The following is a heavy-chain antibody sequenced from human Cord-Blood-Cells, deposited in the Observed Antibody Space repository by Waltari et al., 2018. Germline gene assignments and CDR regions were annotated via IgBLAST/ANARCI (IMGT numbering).Heavy chain of an antibody. CDR3: ARRHSGSYDAFDI. J-gene: IGHJ3*02. Sequence: GWIRQPPGKGLEWIGSIYYSGSTYYNPSLKSRVTISVDTSKNRFSLKLSSVTAADTAVYYCARRHSGSYDAFDIWGQGTMVTVSS. V-gene: IGHV4-39*01. CDR2: IYYSGST. D-gene: IGHD1-26*01.